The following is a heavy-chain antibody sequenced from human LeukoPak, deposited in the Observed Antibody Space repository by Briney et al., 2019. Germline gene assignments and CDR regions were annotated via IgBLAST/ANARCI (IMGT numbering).Heavy chain of an antibody. D-gene: IGHD3-9*01. Sequence: GGSLRLSCAASGFTFSSYGMHWVRQAPGKGLEWVAFIRYDGSNKYYADSVKGRFTISRDNSKNTLYLQMNSLRAEDTAVYYCARAPYYDILTGYYRHGYFDYWGQGTLVTVSS. V-gene: IGHV3-30*02. J-gene: IGHJ4*02. CDR2: IRYDGSNK. CDR3: ARAPYYDILTGYYRHGYFDY. CDR1: GFTFSSYG.